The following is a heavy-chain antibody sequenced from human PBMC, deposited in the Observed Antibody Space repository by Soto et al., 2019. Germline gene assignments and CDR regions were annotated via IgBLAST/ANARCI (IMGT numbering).Heavy chain of an antibody. D-gene: IGHD3-9*01. J-gene: IGHJ3*02. CDR3: ARENYDILTGYFQTLDAFDI. CDR1: GFTFSSYS. CDR2: ISSSSYI. Sequence: GGSLRLSCAASGFTFSSYSMNWVRQAPGKGLEWVSSISSSSYIYYADSVKGRFTISRDNAKNSLYLQMNSLRAEDTAVYYCARENYDILTGYFQTLDAFDIWGQGTMVTVSS. V-gene: IGHV3-21*01.